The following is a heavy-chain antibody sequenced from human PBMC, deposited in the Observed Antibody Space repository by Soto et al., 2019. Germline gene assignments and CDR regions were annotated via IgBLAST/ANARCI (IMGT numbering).Heavy chain of an antibody. CDR1: GYSFTSYW. V-gene: IGHV5-51*01. Sequence: PGESLKISCTGVGYSFTSYWIGSVRQMPGKGLEWMGIIYPGDSDTRYSPSFQGQVTISADKSIATAYLQWSSLNASDTAMYYCARGYCTTTICDPWFDPWGQGTLVPVSS. CDR2: IYPGDSDT. CDR3: ARGYCTTTICDPWFDP. D-gene: IGHD2-2*01. J-gene: IGHJ5*02.